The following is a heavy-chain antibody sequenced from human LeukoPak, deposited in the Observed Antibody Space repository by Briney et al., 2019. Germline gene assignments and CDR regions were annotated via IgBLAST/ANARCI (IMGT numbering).Heavy chain of an antibody. J-gene: IGHJ4*02. CDR2: INPNSGGT. V-gene: IGHV1-2*02. D-gene: IGHD2-2*01. Sequence: ASVKVSCKASGYTFTGYYMHWVRQAPGQGLEWMGWINPNSGGTNYAQKFQGRVTMTRDTSISTAYMELSRLRSDDTAVYYCAKSHPAATPVDFDYWGQGTLVTVSS. CDR1: GYTFTGYY. CDR3: AKSHPAATPVDFDY.